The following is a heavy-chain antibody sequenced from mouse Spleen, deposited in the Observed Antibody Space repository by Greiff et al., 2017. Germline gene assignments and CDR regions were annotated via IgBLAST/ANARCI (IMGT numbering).Heavy chain of an antibody. Sequence: VQLQQSGAELVRPGASVKLSCTASGFNITDDYMHWVQQRPEQGLEWIGWIDPENGDTEYASKFQGKATITADTSSNTAYLQLSSLTSEDTAVYYCTPITTAYWGQGTLVTVSA. J-gene: IGHJ3*01. D-gene: IGHD1-1*01. CDR1: GFNITDDY. CDR2: IDPENGDT. CDR3: TPITTAY. V-gene: IGHV14-4*01.